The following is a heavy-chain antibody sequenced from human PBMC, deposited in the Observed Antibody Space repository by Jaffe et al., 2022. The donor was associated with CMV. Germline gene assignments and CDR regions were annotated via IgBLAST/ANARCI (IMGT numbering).Heavy chain of an antibody. CDR2: IYSGGST. V-gene: IGHV3-53*01. CDR3: ASITMVRGAQSGFDY. J-gene: IGHJ4*02. D-gene: IGHD3-10*01. Sequence: EVQLVESGGGLIQPGGSLRLSCAASGFTVSSNYMSWVRQAPGKGLEWVSVIYSGGSTYYADSVKGRFTISRDNSKNTLYLQMNSLRAEDTAVYYCASITMVRGAQSGFDYWGQGTLVTVSS. CDR1: GFTVSSNY.